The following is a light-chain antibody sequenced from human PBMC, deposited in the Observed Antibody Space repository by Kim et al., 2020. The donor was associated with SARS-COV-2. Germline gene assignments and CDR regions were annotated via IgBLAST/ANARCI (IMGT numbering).Light chain of an antibody. V-gene: IGLV1-44*01. CDR3: AAWDDSLNGWV. Sequence: GQRVTISCSGSNSNIGSNTVNWYQQLPGTAPKLLIYSYNQRPSGVPDRFSGSKSGTSASLAISGLQSEDEADYYCAAWDDSLNGWVFGGGTQLTVL. J-gene: IGLJ3*02. CDR1: NSNIGSNT. CDR2: SYN.